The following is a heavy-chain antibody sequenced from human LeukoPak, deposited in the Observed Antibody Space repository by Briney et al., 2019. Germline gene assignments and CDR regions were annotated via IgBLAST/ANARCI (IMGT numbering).Heavy chain of an antibody. CDR2: INHGGNT. Sequence: SETLSLTCAVYGGSFSGYYWSWIRQPPGKGLEWVGEINHGGNTNCNPSLKSRVIISVDTSKNQFSLKVNSVTAADTAVYYCASGKYSSGWYGQTTYYYYGMDVWGQGTTVTVSS. CDR3: ASGKYSSGWYGQTTYYYYGMDV. D-gene: IGHD6-19*01. J-gene: IGHJ6*02. V-gene: IGHV4-34*01. CDR1: GGSFSGYY.